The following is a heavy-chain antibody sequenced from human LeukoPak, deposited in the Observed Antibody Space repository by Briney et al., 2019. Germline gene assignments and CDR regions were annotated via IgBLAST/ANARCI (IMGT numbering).Heavy chain of an antibody. Sequence: SGTLSLTCTVSGGSISSSSYYWGWIRQPPGKGLEWIGSIYYSGSTYYNPSLKSRVTISVDTSKNQFSLKLSSVTAADTAVYYCARLPFHILTGYYNDTGYWGQGTLVTVSS. V-gene: IGHV4-39*01. CDR2: IYYSGST. CDR3: ARLPFHILTGYYNDTGY. CDR1: GGSISSSSYY. J-gene: IGHJ4*02. D-gene: IGHD3-9*01.